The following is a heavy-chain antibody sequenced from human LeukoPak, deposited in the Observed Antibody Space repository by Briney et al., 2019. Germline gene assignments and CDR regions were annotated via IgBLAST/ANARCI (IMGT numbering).Heavy chain of an antibody. J-gene: IGHJ4*02. CDR1: GFTFSSYS. V-gene: IGHV3-21*01. D-gene: IGHD6-6*01. Sequence: GGSLRLSCAASGFTFSSYSMNWVRQAPGKGLEWVSSISSSSSYIYYADSVKGRFTISRDNAKKALYLQMNSLRAEATAVYYCARDPPYSSSSEGDYWGQGTLVTVSS. CDR3: ARDPPYSSSSEGDY. CDR2: ISSSSSYI.